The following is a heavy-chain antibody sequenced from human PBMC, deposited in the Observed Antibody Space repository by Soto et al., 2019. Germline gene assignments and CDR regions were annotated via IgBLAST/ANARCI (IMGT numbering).Heavy chain of an antibody. V-gene: IGHV1-69*12. J-gene: IGHJ5*02. D-gene: IGHD3-22*01. Sequence: QVQLVQSGAAVTKPGSSVKVSCKASGGTFSSYAITWVRQAPGQGLEWMGGIIPIFGTANYAQKFQGRVTITADESTSTAYMELSSLRSEDTAVYYCARDRGPSSGYYPYWFDPWGQGTLVTVSS. CDR3: ARDRGPSSGYYPYWFDP. CDR1: GGTFSSYA. CDR2: IIPIFGTA.